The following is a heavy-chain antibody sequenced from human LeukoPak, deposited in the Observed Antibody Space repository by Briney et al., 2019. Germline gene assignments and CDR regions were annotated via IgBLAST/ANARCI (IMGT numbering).Heavy chain of an antibody. CDR3: ARRSRQGSGLDY. J-gene: IGHJ4*02. Sequence: GGSLRLSCAASGFTFSSYWMHWVRQAPGKGLVWVSRINSDGSSTSYADSVKGRFTISRDNAKNTLYLQMNSLRAEDTAVYYCARRSRQGSGLDYWGQGTLVTVSS. V-gene: IGHV3-74*01. CDR1: GFTFSSYW. CDR2: INSDGSST.